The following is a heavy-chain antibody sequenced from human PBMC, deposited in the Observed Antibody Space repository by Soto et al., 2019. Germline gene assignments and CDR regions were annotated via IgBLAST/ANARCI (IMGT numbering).Heavy chain of an antibody. CDR3: ARAGYNIDY. CDR2: IYYTGST. Sequence: QVQLQESSAGLVKPSETLSLTCTVSGGSISSYYWSWIRQPPGKGLEWIGYIYYTGSTNYNPSLKSRVTISVDTSKNQFSLKLSSVTAADTAVYYCARAGYNIDYWGQGTLVTVSS. CDR1: GGSISSYY. V-gene: IGHV4-59*01. J-gene: IGHJ4*02. D-gene: IGHD5-12*01.